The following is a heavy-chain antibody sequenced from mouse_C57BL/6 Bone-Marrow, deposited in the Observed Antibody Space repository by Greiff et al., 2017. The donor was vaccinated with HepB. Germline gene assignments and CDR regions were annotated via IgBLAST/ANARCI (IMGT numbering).Heavy chain of an antibody. CDR2: INPYNGGT. Sequence: EVQLQQSGPVLVKPGASVKMSCKASGYTFTDYYMNWVKQSHGKSLEWIGVINPYNGGTSYNQKFKGKATLTVDKSSSTAYMELNSLTSEDSAVYYCARERGGFAYWGQGTLVTVSA. V-gene: IGHV1-19*01. CDR3: ARERGGFAY. J-gene: IGHJ3*01. CDR1: GYTFTDYY.